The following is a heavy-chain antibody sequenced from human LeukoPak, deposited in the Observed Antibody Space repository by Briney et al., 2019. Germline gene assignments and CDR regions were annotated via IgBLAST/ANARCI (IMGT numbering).Heavy chain of an antibody. J-gene: IGHJ6*03. Sequence: GGSLRLSCAASGFTFSSYAMRWVRQALGKGLEWVSAISGSGGSTYYADSVKGRFTISRDNSKNTLYLQMNSLRAEDTAVYYCAKTIAALSDYYYMDVWGKGTTVTVSS. CDR1: GFTFSSYA. D-gene: IGHD6-6*01. CDR2: ISGSGGST. CDR3: AKTIAALSDYYYMDV. V-gene: IGHV3-23*01.